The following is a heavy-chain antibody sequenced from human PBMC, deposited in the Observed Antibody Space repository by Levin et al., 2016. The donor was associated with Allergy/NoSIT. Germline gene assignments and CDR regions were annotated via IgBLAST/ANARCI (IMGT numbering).Heavy chain of an antibody. Sequence: GESLKISCAASGFTFSSYWMHWVRQAPGKGLVWVSRINSDGSSTSYADSVKGRFTISRDNAKNTLYLQMNSLRAEDTAVYYCARDDIVVVPAASWAGYYYYGMDVWGQGTTVTVSS. V-gene: IGHV3-74*01. CDR1: GFTFSSYW. J-gene: IGHJ6*02. D-gene: IGHD2-2*01. CDR2: INSDGSST. CDR3: ARDDIVVVPAASWAGYYYYGMDV.